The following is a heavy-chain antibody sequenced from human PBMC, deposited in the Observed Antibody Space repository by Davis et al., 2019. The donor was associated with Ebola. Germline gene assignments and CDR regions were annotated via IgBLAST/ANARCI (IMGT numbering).Heavy chain of an antibody. Sequence: GESLKISCVASGFTFSDYWMSWVRQAPGKGLEWVANIKQRGSEKYYADSVKGRFTISGDNAKTSLYLQMNSLRVEDTAVYFCAKSGWGAYGYGAKSDWGQGTLVTVSS. D-gene: IGHD5-12*01. CDR1: GFTFSDYW. CDR2: IKQRGSEK. J-gene: IGHJ4*02. V-gene: IGHV3-7*01. CDR3: AKSGWGAYGYGAKSD.